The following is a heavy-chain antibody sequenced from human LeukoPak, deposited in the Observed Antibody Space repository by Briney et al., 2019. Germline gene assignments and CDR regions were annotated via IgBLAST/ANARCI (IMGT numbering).Heavy chain of an antibody. CDR3: ARTPRPFGESLSTNWFDP. CDR1: GGTFSSYA. V-gene: IGHV1-69*05. CDR2: IIPIFGTA. D-gene: IGHD3-10*01. Sequence: SVKVSCKASGGTFSSYAISWVRQAPGQGLEWMGGIIPIFGTANYAQKFQGRVTITTDESTSTAYMELSSLRSEDTAVYYCARTPRPFGESLSTNWFDPWGQGTLVTVSS. J-gene: IGHJ5*02.